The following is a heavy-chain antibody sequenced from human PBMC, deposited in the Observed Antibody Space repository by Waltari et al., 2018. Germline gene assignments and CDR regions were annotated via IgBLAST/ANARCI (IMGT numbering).Heavy chain of an antibody. CDR1: GFAFETYG. J-gene: IGHJ4*02. CDR2: LWYDGSNE. Sequence: QAQLLESGGGVVQPGKSLTLSCAASGFAFETYGYHWVRQAQGKGLEWVAVLWYDGSNEFYVDSVKGRFTVSRDNSKNILFLQMTSLRVDDTAMYYCARSFPYGDYDHGHDLWGQGTTVIVSS. D-gene: IGHD4-17*01. V-gene: IGHV3-33*08. CDR3: ARSFPYGDYDHGHDL.